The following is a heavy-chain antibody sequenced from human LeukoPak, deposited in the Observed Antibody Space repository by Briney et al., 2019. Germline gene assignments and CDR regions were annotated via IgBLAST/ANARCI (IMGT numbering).Heavy chain of an antibody. CDR2: IIPIFGTA. V-gene: IGHV1-69*05. J-gene: IGHJ4*02. D-gene: IGHD6-19*01. CDR3: ARGRAVAGPGDY. CDR1: GVTFSSYA. Sequence: ASVKVSCKASGVTFSSYAISWVRQAPGQGLEWMGRIIPIFGTANYAQKFQGRVTITTDESTSTAYMELSSLRSEDTAVYYCARGRAVAGPGDYWGQGTLVTVSS.